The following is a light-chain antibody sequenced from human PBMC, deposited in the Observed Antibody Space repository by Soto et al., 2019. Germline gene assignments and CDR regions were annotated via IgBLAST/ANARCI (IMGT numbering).Light chain of an antibody. J-gene: IGKJ4*01. V-gene: IGKV1-13*02. Sequence: AIPLTQSPSSLSASVGDRVTITCRASQDISSSLAWYQQKPGKAPKLLIYAASILQSGVPSGFSGSGFGTDFTLTISSLRAEDFATYFCQQVRSYPSTFGGGTRVEI. CDR2: AAS. CDR3: QQVRSYPST. CDR1: QDISSS.